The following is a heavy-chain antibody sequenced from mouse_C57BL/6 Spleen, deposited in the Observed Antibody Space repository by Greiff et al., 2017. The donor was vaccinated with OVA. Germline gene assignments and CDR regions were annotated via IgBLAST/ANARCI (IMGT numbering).Heavy chain of an antibody. CDR3: ARMMDYYYGSSDY. Sequence: EVMLVESGGGLVKPGGSLKLSCAASGFTFSDYGMHWVRQAPEKGLEWVAYISSGSSTIYYADTVKGRFTISRDNAKNTLFLQMTSLRSEDTAMYYCARMMDYYYGSSDYWGQGTTLTVSS. CDR2: ISSGSSTI. CDR1: GFTFSDYG. J-gene: IGHJ2*01. D-gene: IGHD1-1*01. V-gene: IGHV5-17*01.